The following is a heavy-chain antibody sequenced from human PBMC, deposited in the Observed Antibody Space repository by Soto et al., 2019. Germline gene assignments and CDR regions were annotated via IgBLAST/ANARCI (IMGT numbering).Heavy chain of an antibody. V-gene: IGHV1-69*12. CDR2: IIPIFGTA. CDR3: ARGPCRSGGSCYCEEGYGMDV. D-gene: IGHD2-15*01. J-gene: IGHJ6*02. CDR1: GGTFSSDA. Sequence: QVQLVQSGAEVKKPGSSVKVSCKASGGTFSSDAISWVRQAPGQGREWMVGIIPIFGTANYAQQFQGRVTINADESTSTAYMELSSLGSEATAVYFCARGPCRSGGSCYCEEGYGMDVWGQGTTVTVSS.